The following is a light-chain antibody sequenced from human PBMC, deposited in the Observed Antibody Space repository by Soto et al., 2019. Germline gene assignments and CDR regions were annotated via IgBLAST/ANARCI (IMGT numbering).Light chain of an antibody. CDR1: SDNIGSYNL. J-gene: IGLJ1*01. V-gene: IGLV2-23*01. CDR3: CSFAGTGTQYV. CDR2: EGS. Sequence: QSALTQPASVSGSLGQSITISCIGTSDNIGSYNLVSWYQHKPGKAPKIIIFEGSKRPSGVSNRFSGSRSVNTASLTISGLPAEYEADYYCCSFAGTGTQYVFGTGTKLTVL.